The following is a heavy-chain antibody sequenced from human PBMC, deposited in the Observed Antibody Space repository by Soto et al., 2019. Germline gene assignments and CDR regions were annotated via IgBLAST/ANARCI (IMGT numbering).Heavy chain of an antibody. J-gene: IGHJ6*02. CDR3: ARVLPGYYYGMDV. Sequence: SVMSSCKASGGSFISYDVSWGRHDPGQGLEWMGGIIPIFGTANYAQKFQGRVTITADESTSTAYMELSSLRSEDTAVYYCARVLPGYYYGMDVWGQGTTVTVSS. D-gene: IGHD3-3*01. V-gene: IGHV1-69*13. CDR1: GGSFISYD. CDR2: IIPIFGTA.